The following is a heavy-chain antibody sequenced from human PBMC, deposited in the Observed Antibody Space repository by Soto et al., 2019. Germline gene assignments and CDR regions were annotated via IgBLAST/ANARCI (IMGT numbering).Heavy chain of an antibody. CDR2: IKSETDGATT. J-gene: IGHJ4*02. D-gene: IGHD3-10*01. V-gene: IGHV3-15*01. CDR1: GFTFTNAW. Sequence: EVRLVESGGGLVKPGGSLRLSCTASGFTFTNAWMSWVRQAPGKGLEWVGRIKSETDGATTDYAAPVKGRFTISRADSTNTLYLHMNSLKTEDTAVYYCTRTILQWFGESDWGQGTLVTVSS. CDR3: TRTILQWFGESD.